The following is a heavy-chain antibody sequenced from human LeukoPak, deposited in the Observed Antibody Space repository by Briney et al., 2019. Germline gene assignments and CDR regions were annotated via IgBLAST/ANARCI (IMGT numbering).Heavy chain of an antibody. CDR1: GFTFSSYE. CDR3: ARFGIVASDAVDY. CDR2: ISSRGSTI. D-gene: IGHD3-22*01. J-gene: IGHJ4*02. Sequence: GGSLRLSCAASGFTFSSYEMNWVRQAPGKGLEWISYISSRGSTIYYADSVKGRFTISRDNAKNSLSLQLNSLRADDTAVYYYARFGIVASDAVDYWGQGTLVTVSS. V-gene: IGHV3-48*03.